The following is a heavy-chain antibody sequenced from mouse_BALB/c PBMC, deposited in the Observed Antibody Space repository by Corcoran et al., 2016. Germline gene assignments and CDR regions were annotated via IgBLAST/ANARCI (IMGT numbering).Heavy chain of an antibody. Sequence: EVQLQQSGPELVKPGASVKMSCKASGYTFTSYVIHWMKQKPGQGLEWIGYIYPYNDGTKYNEKFKGKATLTSDKSSSAAYMEFSNLTSEDSAVYYCAREVPGGNPFDYWGQGTTLTVSS. CDR1: GYTFTSYV. V-gene: IGHV1S136*01. J-gene: IGHJ2*01. CDR2: IYPYNDGT. D-gene: IGHD2-1*01. CDR3: AREVPGGNPFDY.